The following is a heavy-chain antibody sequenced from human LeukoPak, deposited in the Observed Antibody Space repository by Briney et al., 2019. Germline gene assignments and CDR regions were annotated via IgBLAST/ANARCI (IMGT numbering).Heavy chain of an antibody. D-gene: IGHD5-18*01. CDR3: ARGRRYGDY. CDR2: ITTNINTI. Sequence: PGGSLRLSCVASGFTFSDYVMHWVRQAPGKGLEWISYITTNINTIYYADSVRGRFTISRDNAKSSLYLQLNSLRADDTAVYYCARGRRYGDYWGQGTLVTVSS. V-gene: IGHV3-48*04. CDR1: GFTFSDYV. J-gene: IGHJ4*02.